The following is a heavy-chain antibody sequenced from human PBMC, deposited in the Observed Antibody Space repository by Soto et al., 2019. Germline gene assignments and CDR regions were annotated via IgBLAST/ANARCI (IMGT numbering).Heavy chain of an antibody. CDR3: AKDGGPIGINMIGLDYGMDV. V-gene: IGHV3-30*18. CDR1: GFTFSSYG. Sequence: GGSLRLSCAASGFTFSSYGMHWVRQAPGKGLEWVAVISYDGSNKYYADSVKGRFTISRDNSKNTLYLQMNSLRAEDTAVYYSAKDGGPIGINMIGLDYGMDVWGQGTTVTVSS. CDR2: ISYDGSNK. D-gene: IGHD3-22*01. J-gene: IGHJ6*02.